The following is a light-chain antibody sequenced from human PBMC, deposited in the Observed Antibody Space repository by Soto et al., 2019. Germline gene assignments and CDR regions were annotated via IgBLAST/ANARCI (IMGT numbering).Light chain of an antibody. CDR1: SSDVGGYNY. CDR2: EVN. Sequence: QSALTQPASASGSPGQSVTISCTGTSSDVGGYNYVSWYQHHPGKAPKLMIYEVNKRPSGVSDRFSGSKSGNTASLTVSGLQAEDEADDYCSSYAASNSMGVFGGGTKVTVL. J-gene: IGLJ2*01. CDR3: SSYAASNSMGV. V-gene: IGLV2-8*01.